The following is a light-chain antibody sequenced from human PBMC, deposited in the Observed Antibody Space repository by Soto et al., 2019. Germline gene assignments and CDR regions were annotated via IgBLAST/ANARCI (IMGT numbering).Light chain of an antibody. V-gene: IGLV1-44*01. CDR3: AAWDDSLGNYV. CDR1: SSDIGASP. CDR2: SNN. Sequence: QSVLTQPPSASGTPGQRVTISCSGSSSDIGASPVNWYQQLPGTAPQLIIYSNNQRPSGVPDRFSGSKSGTSASLAISGLQSEDEADYYCAAWDDSLGNYVFGFGTKLTVL. J-gene: IGLJ1*01.